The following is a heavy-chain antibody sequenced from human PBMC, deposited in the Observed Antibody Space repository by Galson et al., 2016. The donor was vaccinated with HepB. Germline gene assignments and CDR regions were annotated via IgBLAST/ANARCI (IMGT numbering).Heavy chain of an antibody. Sequence: QSGAEVKKPGASVKVSCKASGYTFTSYGISWVRQAPGQGLEWVGWISAYKGNTNYAQKFQGRVTMTTDTSTRTAYMELRSLRSDDTAVYYCARPSGAYEENWFDPWGQGTLVTVSS. CDR1: GYTFTSYG. CDR2: ISAYKGNT. D-gene: IGHD1-26*01. CDR3: ARPSGAYEENWFDP. J-gene: IGHJ5*02. V-gene: IGHV1-18*04.